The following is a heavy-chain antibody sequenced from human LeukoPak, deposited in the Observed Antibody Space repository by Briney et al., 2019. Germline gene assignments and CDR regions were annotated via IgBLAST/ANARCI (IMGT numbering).Heavy chain of an antibody. J-gene: IGHJ4*02. CDR1: GFTFNSYD. CDR3: ASTPFYDYVWGSYRYRGLFDN. D-gene: IGHD3-16*02. V-gene: IGHV3-33*01. CDR2: IWFDGKNE. Sequence: GRSLRLSCAASGFTFNSYDMHWVRQAPGKGLEWVADIWFDGKNEHFADSVKGRFTISRDNSKNTMYLQINSLRAEDTAVYYCASTPFYDYVWGSYRYRGLFDNWGQGTLVSVSS.